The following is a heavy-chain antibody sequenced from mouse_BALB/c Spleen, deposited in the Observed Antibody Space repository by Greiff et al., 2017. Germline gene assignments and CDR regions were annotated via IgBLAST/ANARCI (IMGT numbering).Heavy chain of an antibody. J-gene: IGHJ4*01. Sequence: EVKLVESGGGLVQPGGSLRLSCATSGFTFTDYYMSWVRQPPGKALEWLGFIRNKANGYTTEYSASVKGRFTISRDNSQSILYLQMNTLRAEDSATYYCVRWDYYYAMDYWGQGTSVTVSS. V-gene: IGHV7-3*02. CDR1: GFTFTDYY. D-gene: IGHD2-13*01. CDR3: VRWDYYYAMDY. CDR2: IRNKANGYTT.